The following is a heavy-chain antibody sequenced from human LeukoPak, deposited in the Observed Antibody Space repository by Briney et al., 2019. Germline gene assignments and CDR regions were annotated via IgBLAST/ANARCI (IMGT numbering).Heavy chain of an antibody. CDR1: GFTLSRYA. J-gene: IGHJ6*02. CDR2: ISYDATNK. D-gene: IGHD3/OR15-3a*01. Sequence: GGSLRLSCAASGFTLSRYAIHWVRQAPGKGLEWVAVISYDATNKYYADSVKGRFTISRDNSKNTVYLQMNSLRAEDTAVYYCARDLVGPGDYYYYGMDVWGQGTTVTVSS. CDR3: ARDLVGPGDYYYYGMDV. V-gene: IGHV3-30*04.